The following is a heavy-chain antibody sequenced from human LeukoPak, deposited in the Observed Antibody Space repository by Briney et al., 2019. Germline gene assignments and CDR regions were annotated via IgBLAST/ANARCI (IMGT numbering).Heavy chain of an antibody. CDR2: ISKSGSDS. Sequence: GGSLRLSCAAFGFTFSDYYMSWIRQAPGKGLEWVSYISKSGSDSNFADSVKGRFTISRDNAKNSLYLQMNSLRAEDTAVYYCARVGATGTADYWGQGTLVTVSS. CDR3: ARVGATGTADY. D-gene: IGHD1-1*01. J-gene: IGHJ4*02. CDR1: GFTFSDYY. V-gene: IGHV3-11*06.